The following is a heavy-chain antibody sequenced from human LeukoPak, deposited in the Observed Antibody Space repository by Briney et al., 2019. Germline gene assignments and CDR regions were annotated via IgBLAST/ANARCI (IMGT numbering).Heavy chain of an antibody. CDR1: GFTFSSYA. CDR3: ARDPYCGGDCYHFVY. Sequence: GRSLRLSCAASGFTFSSYAMHWVRQAPGKGLEWVAVISYDGSNKYYADSVKGRFTISRDNSKNTLYLQMSSLRAEDTAVYYCARDPYCGGDCYHFVYWGQGTLVTVSS. CDR2: ISYDGSNK. D-gene: IGHD2-21*02. V-gene: IGHV3-30-3*01. J-gene: IGHJ4*02.